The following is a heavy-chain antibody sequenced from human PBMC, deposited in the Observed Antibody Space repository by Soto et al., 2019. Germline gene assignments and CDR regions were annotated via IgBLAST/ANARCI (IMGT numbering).Heavy chain of an antibody. J-gene: IGHJ4*02. D-gene: IGHD5-18*01. Sequence: GESLKISCKTSGYSFLNYWIGWVREMPGKGLEWMGIIYPGDSDARYSPSFQGQVTISADKSISTVYLQWSSLKASDTAMYYCARHIVDTSMTASFNYWGQGTQVTVSS. V-gene: IGHV5-51*01. CDR3: ARHIVDTSMTASFNY. CDR1: GYSFLNYW. CDR2: IYPGDSDA.